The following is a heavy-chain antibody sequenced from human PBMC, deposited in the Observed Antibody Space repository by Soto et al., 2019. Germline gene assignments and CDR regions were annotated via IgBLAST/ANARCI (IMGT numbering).Heavy chain of an antibody. CDR3: VRGGRGYTRDDVFDI. CDR2: ISAFSSPI. CDR1: GFTFSSYS. V-gene: IGHV3-21*02. J-gene: IGHJ3*02. D-gene: IGHD6-25*01. Sequence: EAQLVESGGGLVKPGGSLRLSCVDSGFTFSSYSMNWVRQAPGKGLEWVSSISAFSSPIFYVDSVKGRYTISRDNAKNSLYLQMRSLRAEDTAVYYCVRGGRGYTRDDVFDIWGQGTMVTVSS.